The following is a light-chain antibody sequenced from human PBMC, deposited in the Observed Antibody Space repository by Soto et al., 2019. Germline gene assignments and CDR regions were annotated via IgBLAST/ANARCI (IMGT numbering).Light chain of an antibody. CDR3: QQRGDWPLT. V-gene: IGKV1-5*01. CDR2: DAS. CDR1: QSVITW. J-gene: IGKJ4*01. Sequence: DIQMTQSPSTLSASVGDRVTVTCRASQSVITWLAWYQQKPGKAPKLLIYDASSLESGVPSTFSGSGSGTDFTLTISNLEPEDFAVYYCQQRGDWPLTFGGGTKVDIK.